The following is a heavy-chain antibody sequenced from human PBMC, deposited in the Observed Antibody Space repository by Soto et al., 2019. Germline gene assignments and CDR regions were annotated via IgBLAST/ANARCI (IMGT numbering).Heavy chain of an antibody. CDR3: ASEAVAARPRWYNWFAP. V-gene: IGHV1-8*01. D-gene: IGHD6-19*01. J-gene: IGHJ5*02. Sequence: GASVKVSCNTSGYTFTDYDINWVRQPSGQGLEWIGWMNPNSGQTGYAQKFQGRVTIARSASLSTAYLEIGRLRAEDAAVYYCASEAVAARPRWYNWFAPWGQGTLVTVSS. CDR2: MNPNSGQT. CDR1: GYTFTDYD.